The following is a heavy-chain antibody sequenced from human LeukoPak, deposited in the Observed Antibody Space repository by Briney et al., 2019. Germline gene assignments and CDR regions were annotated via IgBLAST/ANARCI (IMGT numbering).Heavy chain of an antibody. CDR2: ISGSGSTI. CDR1: GFTFSDYY. D-gene: IGHD3-22*01. CDR3: ASDPARDYYDTSGYFRWVDY. J-gene: IGHJ4*02. Sequence: GGSLRLSCAASGFTFSDYYMSWIRQAPGKGLEWVSYISGSGSTIYYADSVKGRFTISRDNAKNSLYLQMNSLRAEDTAVYYCASDPARDYYDTSGYFRWVDYWGQGTLVTVPS. V-gene: IGHV3-11*01.